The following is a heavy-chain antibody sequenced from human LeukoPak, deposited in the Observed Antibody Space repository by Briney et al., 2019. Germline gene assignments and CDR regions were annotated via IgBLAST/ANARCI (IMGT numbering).Heavy chain of an antibody. J-gene: IGHJ4*02. CDR3: VKGLDYSSSQMDS. Sequence: GGSLRLSCSASGFTFKSYAMHWVRQAPRKGLEYVSSINTNGANTYYADSVKGRFTISRDNSRNTVYVQMNSLTPEDTAVCYCVKGLDYSSSQMDSWGQGTLVTVSS. CDR1: GFTFKSYA. CDR2: INTNGANT. V-gene: IGHV3-64*05. D-gene: IGHD6-6*01.